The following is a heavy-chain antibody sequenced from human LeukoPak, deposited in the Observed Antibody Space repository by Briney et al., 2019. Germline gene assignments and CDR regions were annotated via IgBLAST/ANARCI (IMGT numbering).Heavy chain of an antibody. CDR1: GGSFSGYY. D-gene: IGHD6-13*01. Sequence: TTSATLSLTCAVYGGSFSGYYWSWIRQPPGKGLEWIGEINHSGSTNYNPSLKSRVTISVDTSKNQFSLKLSSVTAADTAVYYCARSSWNWFDPWGQGTLVTVSS. CDR2: INHSGST. J-gene: IGHJ5*02. V-gene: IGHV4-34*01. CDR3: ARSSWNWFDP.